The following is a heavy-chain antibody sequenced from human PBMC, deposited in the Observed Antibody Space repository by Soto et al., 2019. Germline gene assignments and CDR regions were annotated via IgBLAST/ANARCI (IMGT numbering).Heavy chain of an antibody. Sequence: QVQLVQSGAEVKEPGDSVRVSCEASGYTFTAYYIHWVRQAPGQGLEWMGWINPKFGDTTYAQDFQGRVSMTRDMSISTVYMELSRLTSDDTAIYYCARNLDYYYGPGSGNGHGFWG. V-gene: IGHV1-2*02. CDR3: ARNLDYYYGPGSGNGHGF. D-gene: IGHD3-10*01. J-gene: IGHJ2*01. CDR2: INPKFGDT. CDR1: GYTFTAYY.